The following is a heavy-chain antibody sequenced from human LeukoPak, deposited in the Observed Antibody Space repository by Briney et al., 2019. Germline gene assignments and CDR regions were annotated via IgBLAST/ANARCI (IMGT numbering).Heavy chain of an antibody. CDR3: ARDQGLVNDAFDV. J-gene: IGHJ3*01. CDR1: GFNFSDYS. CDR2: ITISSTTI. D-gene: IGHD3-16*01. V-gene: IGHV3-48*02. Sequence: QTGGSLRLSCAASGFNFSDYSMNWVRQSPGKGLEWVSYITISSTTIYYADSVKGRFTISRDNARNSLHLEMNSLRDEDTAIYYCARDQGLVNDAFDVWGQGTLVTVSS.